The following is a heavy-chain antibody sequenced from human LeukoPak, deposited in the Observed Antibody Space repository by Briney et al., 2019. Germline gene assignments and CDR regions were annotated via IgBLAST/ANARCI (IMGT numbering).Heavy chain of an antibody. Sequence: ASVKVSCKASGYTFTGHYMHWVRQAPGQGLEWMGWINPNSGGTNYAQKFQGRVTMTRDTSISTAYMELSRLRSDGTAVYYCARAPTVTTGDYWGQGTLVTVSS. D-gene: IGHD4-17*01. CDR2: INPNSGGT. CDR1: GYTFTGHY. J-gene: IGHJ4*02. V-gene: IGHV1-2*02. CDR3: ARAPTVTTGDY.